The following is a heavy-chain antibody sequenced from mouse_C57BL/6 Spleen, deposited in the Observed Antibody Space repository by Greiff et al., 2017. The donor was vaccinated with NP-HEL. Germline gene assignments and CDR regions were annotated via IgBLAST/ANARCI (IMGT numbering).Heavy chain of an antibody. CDR2: IYPRSGNT. CDR3: ARCYDYDDGYAMDY. V-gene: IGHV1-81*01. D-gene: IGHD2-4*01. Sequence: QVQLQQSGAELARPGASVKLSCKASGYTFTSYGISWVKQRTGQGLEWIGEIYPRSGNTYYNEKFKGKATLTAAKSSSTAYMELRSLTSEDSAVYFGARCYDYDDGYAMDYWGQGTSVTVSS. J-gene: IGHJ4*01. CDR1: GYTFTSYG.